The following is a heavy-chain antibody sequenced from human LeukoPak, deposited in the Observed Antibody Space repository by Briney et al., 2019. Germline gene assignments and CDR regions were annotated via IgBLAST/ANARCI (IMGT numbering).Heavy chain of an antibody. CDR1: GYTLTELS. D-gene: IGHD2-15*01. J-gene: IGHJ4*02. Sequence: ASVKVSCKVSGYTLTELSMHWVRQAPGKGLEWMGGFDPEDGETIYAQKFQGRVTMTRDTSISTAYMELSRLRSDDTAVYYRARENVVVVAASYYFDYWGQGTLVTVSS. V-gene: IGHV1-24*01. CDR3: ARENVVVVAASYYFDY. CDR2: FDPEDGET.